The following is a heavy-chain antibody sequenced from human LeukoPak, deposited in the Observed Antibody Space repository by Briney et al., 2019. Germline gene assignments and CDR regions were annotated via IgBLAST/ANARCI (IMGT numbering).Heavy chain of an antibody. J-gene: IGHJ3*02. Sequence: PGGSLRLSCAASGFTVSSNYMSWVRQAPGKGLEWVSVIYSGGSTYYADSVKGRFTISRDNSKNTLYLQMNSLRAEDTAVYYCARTSELWPHDAFDIWGQGTMVTVPS. CDR1: GFTVSSNY. D-gene: IGHD5-18*01. CDR3: ARTSELWPHDAFDI. CDR2: IYSGGST. V-gene: IGHV3-53*01.